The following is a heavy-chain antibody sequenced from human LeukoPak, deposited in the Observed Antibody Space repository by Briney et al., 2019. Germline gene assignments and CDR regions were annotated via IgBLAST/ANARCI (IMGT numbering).Heavy chain of an antibody. D-gene: IGHD6-13*01. CDR3: ARVSSSSPFFYYYYMDV. V-gene: IGHV4-59*01. CDR1: GGSISSYY. J-gene: IGHJ6*03. Sequence: SETLSLTCTVSGGSISSYYWSWIRQPPGKGLEWIGYIYYSGSTNYNPSLKSRVTISVDTSKNQFSLKLSSVTAADTAVYYCARVSSSSPFFYYYYMDVWGKGTTVTVSS. CDR2: IYYSGST.